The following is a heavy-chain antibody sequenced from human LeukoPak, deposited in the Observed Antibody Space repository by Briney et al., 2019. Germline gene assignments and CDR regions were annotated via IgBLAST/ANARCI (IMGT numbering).Heavy chain of an antibody. CDR2: ISGYSGNT. CDR1: GYTFTSYG. J-gene: IGHJ6*04. V-gene: IGHV1-18*01. Sequence: ASVKVSCKASGYTFTSYGISWVRQAPGQAPGQGLEGMVWISGYSGNTNYAQKLQGRVTMTTDTSTSTAYMEMKSLRSDDTAVYYCARGYSSSWYGYMDVWGKGTTVTVSS. CDR3: ARGYSSSWYGYMDV. D-gene: IGHD6-13*01.